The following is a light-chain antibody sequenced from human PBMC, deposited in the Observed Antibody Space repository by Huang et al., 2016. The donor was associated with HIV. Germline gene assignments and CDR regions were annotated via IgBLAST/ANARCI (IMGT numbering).Light chain of an antibody. J-gene: IGKJ1*01. CDR2: TAS. Sequence: DIRMTQSPSSLSASVGDRVTITCRASQDINNYLAWYQQKPGRVPDLLIHTASILHSGVPSRFSGSGSGTNFTLSISSLRPEDVATYYCLKYNAAPRTFGQGTKVEIK. V-gene: IGKV1-27*01. CDR1: QDINNY. CDR3: LKYNAAPRT.